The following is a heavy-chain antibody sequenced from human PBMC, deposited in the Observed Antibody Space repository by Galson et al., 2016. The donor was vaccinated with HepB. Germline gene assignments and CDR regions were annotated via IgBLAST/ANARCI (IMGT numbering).Heavy chain of an antibody. V-gene: IGHV4-59*08. D-gene: IGHD3-22*01. Sequence: SETLSLTCTISGDSISIYYWSWIRQPPGKALEWIGYIYYSGSTNYNPSLKSRVTISVDTSKNQFSLKLSSVTAADTAVYYCARRRNYYDSSGSYYDWFDPWGQGTLVTVSS. J-gene: IGHJ5*02. CDR1: GDSISIYY. CDR3: ARRRNYYDSSGSYYDWFDP. CDR2: IYYSGST.